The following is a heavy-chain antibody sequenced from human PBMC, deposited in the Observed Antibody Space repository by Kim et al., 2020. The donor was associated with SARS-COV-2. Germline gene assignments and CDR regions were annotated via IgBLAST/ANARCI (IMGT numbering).Heavy chain of an antibody. CDR3: AQGNLIEGPLDS. V-gene: IGHV3-23*01. J-gene: IGHJ4*02. CDR2: ISAVNTGT. D-gene: IGHD2-15*01. CDR1: GFTFRNYA. Sequence: GGSLRLSCAASGFTFRNYAMGWVRQAPGKGLEWVSIISAVNTGTYYTNSVKGRFTISRDNSKNTLYLQMNSLRAEDTALYYCAQGNLIEGPLDSWGRGTLVSVSS.